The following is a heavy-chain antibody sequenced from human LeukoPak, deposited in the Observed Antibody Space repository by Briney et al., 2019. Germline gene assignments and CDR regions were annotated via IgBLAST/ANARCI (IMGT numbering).Heavy chain of an antibody. CDR3: ARDRQGGYPSGAYGMDV. CDR2: ISYDGSNK. V-gene: IGHV3-30-3*01. D-gene: IGHD5-12*01. Sequence: GGSLRLSCAASGFTFSSYAMHWVRQAPGKGLEWVAVISYDGSNKYYAGSVKGRFTISRDNSKNTLYLQMNSLRAEDTAVYYCARDRQGGYPSGAYGMDVWGQGTTVTVSS. CDR1: GFTFSSYA. J-gene: IGHJ6*02.